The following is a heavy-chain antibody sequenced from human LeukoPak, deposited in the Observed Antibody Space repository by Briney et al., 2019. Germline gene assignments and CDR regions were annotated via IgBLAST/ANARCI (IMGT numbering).Heavy chain of an antibody. CDR3: ARAPTDDYGDYSFDY. D-gene: IGHD4-17*01. CDR1: GFTFSSYW. J-gene: IGHJ4*02. CDR2: INTDGSST. Sequence: GGSLRLSCAASGFTFSSYWMHWVRQAPGKGLVWVSRINTDGSSTSYADSVKGRFTISRDNVKNSLYLQMNSLRAEDTAVYYCARAPTDDYGDYSFDYWGKGTLVTVSS. V-gene: IGHV3-74*01.